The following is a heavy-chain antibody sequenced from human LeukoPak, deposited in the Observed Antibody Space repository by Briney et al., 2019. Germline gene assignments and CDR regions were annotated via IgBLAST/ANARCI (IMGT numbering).Heavy chain of an antibody. CDR2: MNPNSGST. J-gene: IGHJ6*03. D-gene: IGHD3-10*01. V-gene: IGHV1-8*01. Sequence: ASVKVSCKASGYTFTSYDINWVRQATGQGHEWMGWMNPNSGSTSYAQKFQGRLTMTRDTSISTAYMELNSLRSEDTTVYYCSRYGSGSFFHYYYYMDVGGKGTTVTISS. CDR1: GYTFTSYD. CDR3: SRYGSGSFFHYYYYMDV.